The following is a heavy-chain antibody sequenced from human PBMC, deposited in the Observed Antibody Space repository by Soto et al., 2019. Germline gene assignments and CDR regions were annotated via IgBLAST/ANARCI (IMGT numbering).Heavy chain of an antibody. Sequence: PWETLSLTCAVYGGSFSGYYWRWIRQPPGKRLEWIGEVNHSGDTNYNPSLRSRVTVSADTSKNQFSLNLRSVTAADTAVYYCARVQYNWNYGAFDIWGQGTMVTVSS. V-gene: IGHV4-34*01. CDR1: GGSFSGYY. D-gene: IGHD1-7*01. CDR2: VNHSGDT. J-gene: IGHJ3*02. CDR3: ARVQYNWNYGAFDI.